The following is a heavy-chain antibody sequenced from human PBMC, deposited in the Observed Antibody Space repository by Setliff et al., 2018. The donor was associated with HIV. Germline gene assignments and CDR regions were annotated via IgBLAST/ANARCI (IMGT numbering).Heavy chain of an antibody. J-gene: IGHJ4*02. D-gene: IGHD6-19*01. Sequence: GGSLRLSCAASGFTFTDYWMHWVRQVPGQGLVWVSRINVDGSSISYADSVRGRFTISRDNSKSAVYLQMNSLRPEDTALYYCARDSEPGTRVAGTTGLDYWGQGSLVTVSS. V-gene: IGHV3-74*01. CDR1: GFTFTDYW. CDR2: INVDGSSI. CDR3: ARDSEPGTRVAGTTGLDY.